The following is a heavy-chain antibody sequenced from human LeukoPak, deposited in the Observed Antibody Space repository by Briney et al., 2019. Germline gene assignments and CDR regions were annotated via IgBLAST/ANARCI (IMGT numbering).Heavy chain of an antibody. CDR2: ISTSGDRT. D-gene: IGHD1-26*01. Sequence: GGSLRLSCAASGFTLSTYAMTWVRQAPGKGLEWVSGISTSGDRTYYADSVKGRFTISRDNSKNTLYLQMNSLRAEDTAKYYCARSAVGTSCCTAVDYWGQGTLVTVSS. CDR1: GFTLSTYA. CDR3: ARSAVGTSCCTAVDY. J-gene: IGHJ4*02. V-gene: IGHV3-23*01.